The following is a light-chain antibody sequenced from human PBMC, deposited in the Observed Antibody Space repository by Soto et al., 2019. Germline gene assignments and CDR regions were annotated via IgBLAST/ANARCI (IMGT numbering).Light chain of an antibody. V-gene: IGLV2-11*01. Sequence: QSVLTQPRSVSGSPGQPVTISCTGTSSDVGGYNYVSWYQQHPGKAPKVLIYDVSKRPSGVPDRFSGSKSGNTASLTISGLQAEDEADYYCCSYAGTYYFVFGTGTKVTVL. CDR1: SSDVGGYNY. CDR2: DVS. CDR3: CSYAGTYYFV. J-gene: IGLJ1*01.